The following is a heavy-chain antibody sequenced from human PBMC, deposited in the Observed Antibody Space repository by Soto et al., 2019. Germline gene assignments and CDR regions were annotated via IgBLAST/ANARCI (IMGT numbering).Heavy chain of an antibody. V-gene: IGHV5-51*01. J-gene: IGHJ4*02. Sequence: PGESLKISCKGSGYNFATYWIGWVRQTPGKGLEWIGIIYPPNSDTKYSPSFEGQVTISAEKSINTAYLQWSSLTASDTAVYYCARHRLYSSSWTPFDYWGQGTLVTVSS. CDR1: GYNFATYW. CDR3: ARHRLYSSSWTPFDY. CDR2: IYPPNSDT. D-gene: IGHD2-2*01.